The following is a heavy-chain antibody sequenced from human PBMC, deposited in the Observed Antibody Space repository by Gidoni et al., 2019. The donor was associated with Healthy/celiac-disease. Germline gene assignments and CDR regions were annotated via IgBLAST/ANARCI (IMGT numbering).Heavy chain of an antibody. J-gene: IGHJ4*02. D-gene: IGHD6-19*01. CDR2: ISYDGSNK. V-gene: IGHV3-30*18. CDR1: GFTFSSYG. Sequence: QVQLVESGGGVVQPGRSLRLYCAASGFTFSSYGMHWVRQAPGKGLGWGAVISYDGSNKYYADSVKGRFTISRDNSNNTLYLQMNSLRAEDTAVYYCAKGERGIIAVAGMRHFDYWGQGTLVTVSS. CDR3: AKGERGIIAVAGMRHFDY.